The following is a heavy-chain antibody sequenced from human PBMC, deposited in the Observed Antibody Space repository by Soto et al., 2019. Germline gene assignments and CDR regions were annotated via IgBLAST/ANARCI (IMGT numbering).Heavy chain of an antibody. CDR3: ARTERYNWTRAPDY. Sequence: EASVKVSCKASGGTFSSYAISWVRQAPGQGLEWMGGIIPIFGTANYAQKFQGRVTITADESTSTAYMELSSLRSEDTAVYYCARTERYNWTRAPDYWGQGTLVTVSS. V-gene: IGHV1-69*13. J-gene: IGHJ4*02. CDR1: GGTFSSYA. D-gene: IGHD1-20*01. CDR2: IIPIFGTA.